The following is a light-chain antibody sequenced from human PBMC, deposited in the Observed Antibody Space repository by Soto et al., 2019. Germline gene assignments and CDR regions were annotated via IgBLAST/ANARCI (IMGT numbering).Light chain of an antibody. CDR3: QQYGSSPPIT. V-gene: IGKV3-20*01. J-gene: IGKJ5*01. Sequence: EIVLTQSPGTLSLSPGERATLSCRASQSVSSSYLAWYQQKPGQAPRLLIYGASSRATGIPDRFSGSGSGTDFSLPISRLEPEDFAVYYCQQYGSSPPITFGQGTRLEIK. CDR1: QSVSSSY. CDR2: GAS.